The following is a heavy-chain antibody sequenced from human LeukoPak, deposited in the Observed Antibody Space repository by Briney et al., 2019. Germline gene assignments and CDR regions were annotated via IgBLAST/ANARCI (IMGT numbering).Heavy chain of an antibody. J-gene: IGHJ4*02. CDR1: GFTFSGYS. CDR2: ISYDGNNK. D-gene: IGHD5-12*01. V-gene: IGHV3-30*18. Sequence: GGSLRLSCAASGFTFSGYSMHWVRQAPGKGLEWVSVISYDGNNKYYADSVKGRFTISRDNSKNTLYLQMNSLRAEDTAVYYCAKSVASDAYWGQGTLVTVSS. CDR3: AKSVASDAY.